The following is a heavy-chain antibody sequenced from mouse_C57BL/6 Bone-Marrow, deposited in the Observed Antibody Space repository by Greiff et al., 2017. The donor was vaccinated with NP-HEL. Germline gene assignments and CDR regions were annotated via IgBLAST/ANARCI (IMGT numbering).Heavy chain of an antibody. Sequence: EVQVVESGGGLVQPGGSLKLSCAASGFTFSDYYMYWVRQTPEKRLEWVAYISNGGGSTYYPDTVKGRFTISRDNAKNTLYLQMSRLKSEDTAMYYCARGTGYGDYWGQGTSVTVSS. CDR1: GFTFSDYY. D-gene: IGHD2-2*01. CDR3: ARGTGYGDY. V-gene: IGHV5-12*01. J-gene: IGHJ4*01. CDR2: ISNGGGST.